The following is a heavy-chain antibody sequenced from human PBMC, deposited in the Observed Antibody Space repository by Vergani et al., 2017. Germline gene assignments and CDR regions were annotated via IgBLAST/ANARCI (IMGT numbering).Heavy chain of an antibody. J-gene: IGHJ4*02. V-gene: IGHV1-46*03. D-gene: IGHD3-22*01. CDR1: GGTFSSYT. CDR3: TRGWYYDSIAYWAY. Sequence: QVQLVQSGAEVKKPGSSVKVSCKASGGTFSSYTISWVRQPPGQGLEWMGIINPSGGSTSYAQKFQGRVTMTRDTSTSTVYMELSSLRSEDTAVYYCTRGWYYDSIAYWAYWGQGTLVTVSS. CDR2: INPSGGST.